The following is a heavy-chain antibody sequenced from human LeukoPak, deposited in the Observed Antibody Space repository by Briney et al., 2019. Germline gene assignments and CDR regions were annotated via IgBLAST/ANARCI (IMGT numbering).Heavy chain of an antibody. CDR2: IHNSGST. J-gene: IGHJ6*02. CDR1: GGSLSRYY. D-gene: IGHD6-13*01. V-gene: IGHV4-4*09. CDR3: ARRLTSSSWFYGMDV. Sequence: SETLSLTCTVSGGSLSRYYWSWIRQPPGKGLEWIGWLGYIHNSGSTSYSPSLRSRVSISVHTPKNQISLMLNSVTAADTAVYFCARRLTSSSWFYGMDVWGQGTTVTVSS.